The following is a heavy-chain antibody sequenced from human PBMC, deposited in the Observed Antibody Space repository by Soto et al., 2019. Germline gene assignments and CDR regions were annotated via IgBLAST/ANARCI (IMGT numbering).Heavy chain of an antibody. Sequence: SLSLACPVSGASFTNDGSYWSWIRQHPGKGLEWIGYIYFTCYTYYTPSLKSRVAFSIETSKRQFSLRLTSVTAADTAIYYCARSVNTALVRGIDSWGQGTLVTVSS. V-gene: IGHV4-31*03. CDR1: GASFTNDGSY. D-gene: IGHD5-18*01. J-gene: IGHJ4*02. CDR3: ARSVNTALVRGIDS. CDR2: IYFTCYT.